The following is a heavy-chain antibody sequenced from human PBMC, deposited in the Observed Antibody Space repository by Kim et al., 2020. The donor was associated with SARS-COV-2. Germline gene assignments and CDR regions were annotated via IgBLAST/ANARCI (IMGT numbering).Heavy chain of an antibody. Sequence: LSLTCAASGLTVSSNYMSWVRQAPGKGLEWVAVIYVDGDTYYADSVKGRFTISRHKSKNTLYLQMSSLRLENTALYYCARGWDYGSGSYYDGRFVFNIWGQGTKVTVSS. CDR3: ARGWDYGSGSYYDGRFVFNI. J-gene: IGHJ3*02. D-gene: IGHD3-10*01. V-gene: IGHV3-53*04. CDR1: GLTVSSNY. CDR2: IYVDGDT.